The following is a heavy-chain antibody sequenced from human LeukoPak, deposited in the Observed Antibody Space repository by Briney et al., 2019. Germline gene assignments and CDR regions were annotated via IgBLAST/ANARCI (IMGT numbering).Heavy chain of an antibody. Sequence: SETLSLTCAVYGGSFSGYYWTWIRQPPGKGLEWIGEINHDGSTNYNPSLKSRVTISVDTSKNQFSLKLSSVTAADTAVYYCARLVWSYGHTNMDVWGKGTTVTISS. CDR2: INHDGST. V-gene: IGHV4-34*01. CDR3: ARLVWSYGHTNMDV. D-gene: IGHD5-18*01. CDR1: GGSFSGYY. J-gene: IGHJ6*03.